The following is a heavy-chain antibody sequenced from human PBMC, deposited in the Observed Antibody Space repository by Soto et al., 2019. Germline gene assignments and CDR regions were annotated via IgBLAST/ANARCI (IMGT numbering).Heavy chain of an antibody. CDR2: MSYSRST. D-gene: IGHD3-16*01. CDR1: GGSISSNNYY. Sequence: QLQLQESGPGLVKPSETLSLTCFVSGGSISSNNYYWGWIRQPPGKGLEWIGSMSYSRSTYYNPSLKSRVTISVDTSKNQFSLKLTSVTAADTAVYDCASHLRPTNWGRGYFDYWGQGPLVTVSS. CDR3: ASHLRPTNWGRGYFDY. V-gene: IGHV4-39*01. J-gene: IGHJ4*02.